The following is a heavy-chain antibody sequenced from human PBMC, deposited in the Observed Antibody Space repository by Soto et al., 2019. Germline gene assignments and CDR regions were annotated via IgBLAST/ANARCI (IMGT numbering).Heavy chain of an antibody. CDR1: GGSFSGYY. CDR2: INHSGST. Sequence: SETLSLTCAVYGGSFSGYYWSWIRQPPGKGLGWIGEINHSGSTNYNPSLKSRVTISVDTSKNQFSLKLSSVTAADTAVYYCARGLWFGDYYGMDVWGQGTTVTVSS. J-gene: IGHJ6*02. D-gene: IGHD3-10*01. V-gene: IGHV4-34*01. CDR3: ARGLWFGDYYGMDV.